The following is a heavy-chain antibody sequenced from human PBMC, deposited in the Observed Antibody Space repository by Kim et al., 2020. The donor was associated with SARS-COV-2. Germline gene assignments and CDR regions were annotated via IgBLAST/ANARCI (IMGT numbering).Heavy chain of an antibody. V-gene: IGHV3-21*01. Sequence: GGSLRLSCAASGFTFSSYGLNWVRQAPGKGQERVSSISSSSSYIYYTDPVKGRFTISRDNAKNSLYLQMNSRRAADTAVYYCARDLTRYFDWLPKSYYYGMDVWGQGSTVTVSS. D-gene: IGHD3-9*01. CDR2: ISSSSSYI. CDR3: ARDLTRYFDWLPKSYYYGMDV. J-gene: IGHJ6*02. CDR1: GFTFSSYG.